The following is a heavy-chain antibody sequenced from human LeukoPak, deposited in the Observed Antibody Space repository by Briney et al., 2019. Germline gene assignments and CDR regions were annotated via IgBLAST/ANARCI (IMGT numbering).Heavy chain of an antibody. J-gene: IGHJ6*04. V-gene: IGHV3-23*01. D-gene: IGHD3-10*01. CDR1: GFTFSSYA. CDR2: IIGSGGST. CDR3: AKCPNYGSGSWPYYYGMDV. Sequence: GGSLRLSCAASGFTFSSYAMSWVRQAPGKGLEWVSAIIGSGGSTYYADSVKGRFTISRDNSKNTLYLQMNSLRAEDTAVYYCAKCPNYGSGSWPYYYGMDVWGKGTTVTVSS.